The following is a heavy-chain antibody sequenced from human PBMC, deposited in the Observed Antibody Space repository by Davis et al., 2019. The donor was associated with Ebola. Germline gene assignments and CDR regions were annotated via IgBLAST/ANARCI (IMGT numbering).Heavy chain of an antibody. CDR2: IIPIFDTP. D-gene: IGHD3-9*01. CDR3: ARDFDGGNYYFDY. V-gene: IGHV1-69*13. Sequence: SVKVSCKTSGGSFSSHPISWVRQAPRQGLEWMGGIIPIFDTPHYAQKFQGRITVTADASTSTAYMELSSLRPEDTATYFCARDFDGGNYYFDYWGQGTLVTVSS. J-gene: IGHJ4*02. CDR1: GGSFSSHP.